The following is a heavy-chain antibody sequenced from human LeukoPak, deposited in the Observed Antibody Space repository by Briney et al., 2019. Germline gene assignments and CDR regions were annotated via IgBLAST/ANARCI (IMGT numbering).Heavy chain of an antibody. CDR1: GFTYSRYW. D-gene: IGHD6-13*01. CDR2: IKQDGSEK. V-gene: IGHV3-7*01. CDR3: ARGRWGYSSSWPFDC. Sequence: GGSLRLSCAAYGFTYSRYWMSWVRQAPGKGLEWGANIKQDGSEKYYVDSVKGRFTISRDNAKNSLYLQMNSLRAEDTAVYYCARGRWGYSSSWPFDCWGQGTLVTVS. J-gene: IGHJ4*02.